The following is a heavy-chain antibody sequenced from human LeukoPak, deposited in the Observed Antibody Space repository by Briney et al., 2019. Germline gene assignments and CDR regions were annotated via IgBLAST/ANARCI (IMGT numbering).Heavy chain of an antibody. CDR1: GYIFTSYG. J-gene: IGHJ5*02. Sequence: ASVKVSCKASGYIFTSYGISWVRQAPGQGLEWMGWINTYNGNTKYAQKVQGRVTMTTDTSTSTAYMEVRTLRSEDMAVYYCARGAKFRSYGSGTYYTSLPFDPWGQGTLVTVSS. CDR2: INTYNGNT. V-gene: IGHV1-18*03. CDR3: ARGAKFRSYGSGTYYTSLPFDP. D-gene: IGHD3-10*01.